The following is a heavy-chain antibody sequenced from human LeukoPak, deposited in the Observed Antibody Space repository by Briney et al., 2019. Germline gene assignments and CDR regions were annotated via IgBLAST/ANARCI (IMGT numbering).Heavy chain of an antibody. J-gene: IGHJ4*02. CDR2: IIPILHIP. D-gene: IGHD5-18*01. CDR1: VCTFSSYA. V-gene: IGHV1-69*04. Sequence: SVNVSCKASVCTFSSYAIRWVGQAAGQGLEWMGRIIPILHIPNYAQTFQGRVTITADKSTSTAYMELSSLRSEATAVYYCARERGYSYGYYYWGQRTLVTVSS. CDR3: ARERGYSYGYYY.